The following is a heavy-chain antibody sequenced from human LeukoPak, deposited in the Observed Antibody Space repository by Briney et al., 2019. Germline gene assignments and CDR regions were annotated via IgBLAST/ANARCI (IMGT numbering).Heavy chain of an antibody. J-gene: IGHJ4*02. V-gene: IGHV4-34*01. Sequence: SETLSLTCAVYGGSFSGYYWSWIRQPPGKGLEWIGEINHSGSTNYNPSLKSRVTISVDTSKNQFSLKLSSVTAADTAVYYCARGPPYIVVVTGIGFFDSWGQGTLSPSPQ. D-gene: IGHD2-21*02. CDR3: ARGPPYIVVVTGIGFFDS. CDR2: INHSGST. CDR1: GGSFSGYY.